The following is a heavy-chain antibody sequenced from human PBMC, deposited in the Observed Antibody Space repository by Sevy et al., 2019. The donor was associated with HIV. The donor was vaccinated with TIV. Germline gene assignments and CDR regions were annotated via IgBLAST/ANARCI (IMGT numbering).Heavy chain of an antibody. V-gene: IGHV4-59*01. CDR1: GGSISSYY. CDR3: ARVIYYGSGSSYYYYYMDV. D-gene: IGHD3-10*01. J-gene: IGHJ6*03. Sequence: SQTLSLTCTVSGGSISSYYWSWIRQPPGKGLEWIGYIYYSGSTNYNPSLKSRVTISVDTSKNQFSLKLSSVTAADTAVYYCARVIYYGSGSSYYYYYMDVWGKGTTVTVSS. CDR2: IYYSGST.